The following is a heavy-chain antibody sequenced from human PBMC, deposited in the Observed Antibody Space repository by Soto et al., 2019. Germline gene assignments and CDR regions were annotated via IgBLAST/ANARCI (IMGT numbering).Heavy chain of an antibody. D-gene: IGHD6-19*01. Sequence: VQLVESGGGVVQPGRSLRLSWAASGFTFSDYAMHWVRQALGKGLEWVAVVSHDGRNTHYADSVKGRFTISRDSSKNTVSLEMTRLRAEDTAVYYCAKGGRQWLVTSDFNYWGQGALVTVSS. V-gene: IGHV3-30*18. CDR1: GFTFSDYA. CDR3: AKGGRQWLVTSDFNY. CDR2: VSHDGRNT. J-gene: IGHJ4*02.